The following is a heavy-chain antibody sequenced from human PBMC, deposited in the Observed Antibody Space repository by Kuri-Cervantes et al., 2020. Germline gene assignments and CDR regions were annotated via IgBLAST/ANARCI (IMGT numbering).Heavy chain of an antibody. D-gene: IGHD3-22*01. V-gene: IGHV3-48*01. Sequence: GGSLRLSCAASGFTFSNYNMNWVRQAPGKGLEWVPYIRSSSSTIYYVDSVRGRFTISRDNSKNTLYLQMNSLRAEDTAVYYCARDYYDSSGHSYWGQGTLVTVSS. CDR3: ARDYYDSSGHSY. J-gene: IGHJ4*02. CDR2: IRSSSSTI. CDR1: GFTFSNYN.